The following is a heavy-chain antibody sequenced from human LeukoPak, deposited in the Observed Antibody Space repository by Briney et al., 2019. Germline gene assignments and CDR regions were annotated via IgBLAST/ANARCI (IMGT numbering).Heavy chain of an antibody. CDR1: GGSISSGGYY. V-gene: IGHV4-30-2*01. CDR3: ARVVAAATYCFDY. Sequence: SETLSLTCTVSGGSISSGGYYWSWIRQPPGKGLEWIGYIYHSGSTYYNPSLKSRVTISVDRSKNQFSLKLTSVTAADTAVYYCARVVAAATYCFDYWGQGTLVTVSS. CDR2: IYHSGST. J-gene: IGHJ4*02. D-gene: IGHD6-13*01.